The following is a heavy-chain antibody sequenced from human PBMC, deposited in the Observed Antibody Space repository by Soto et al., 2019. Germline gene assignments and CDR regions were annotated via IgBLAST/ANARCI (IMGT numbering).Heavy chain of an antibody. CDR3: AKDKSDVLTGYYLSYFDY. Sequence: EVQLLESGGVLVQPGGSLRLSCEASGFTFKSYAMSWVRQAPGRGLEWVSAISDTGETTYYADSVRGRFSISRDNSKNSLYLQMNSLRAEDTAEYYCAKDKSDVLTGYYLSYFDYWGQGTLVTVSS. CDR1: GFTFKSYA. CDR2: ISDTGETT. D-gene: IGHD3-9*01. J-gene: IGHJ4*02. V-gene: IGHV3-23*01.